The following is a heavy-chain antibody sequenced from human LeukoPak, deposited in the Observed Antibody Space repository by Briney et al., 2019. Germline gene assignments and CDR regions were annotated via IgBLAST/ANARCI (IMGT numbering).Heavy chain of an antibody. CDR2: INPNSGGT. V-gene: IGHV1-2*04. Sequence: GASVKVSCKASGYTFTGYYMHWVRQAPGQGLEWMEWINPNSGGTNYAQKFQGWVTMTRDTSISTAYMELSRLRSDDTAVYYCAREVAVTTSADAFDIWGQGTMVTVSS. D-gene: IGHD4-17*01. J-gene: IGHJ3*02. CDR1: GYTFTGYY. CDR3: AREVAVTTSADAFDI.